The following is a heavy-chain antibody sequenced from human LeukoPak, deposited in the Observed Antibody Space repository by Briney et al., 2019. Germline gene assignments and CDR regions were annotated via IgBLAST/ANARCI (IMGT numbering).Heavy chain of an antibody. Sequence: ASVKVSCKASGYTFTSYDFNWVRQATGQRPEWMGWMSPNSGDTGYAQKFQDRVTMTRNASISTAYMELSSLRSDDTAVYYCARGPPTWGYDYWGPGTLVTVSS. CDR3: ARGPPTWGYDY. CDR1: GYTFTSYD. V-gene: IGHV1-8*01. D-gene: IGHD7-27*01. J-gene: IGHJ4*02. CDR2: MSPNSGDT.